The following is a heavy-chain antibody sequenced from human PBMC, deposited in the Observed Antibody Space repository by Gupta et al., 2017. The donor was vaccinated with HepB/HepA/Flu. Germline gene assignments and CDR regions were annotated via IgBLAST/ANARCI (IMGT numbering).Heavy chain of an antibody. CDR1: GGSFETFA. V-gene: IGHV1-69*04. D-gene: IGHD1-1*01. J-gene: IGHJ4*02. Sequence: QVQLIQSGAEVKKPGSSVKVSCKPSGGSFETFAINWVRQAPGQGLEWMGRVIPVVGITNYARNVQDRVTITADKSTATAYMEMSGLKLEDTAVYYCARTGTDDYWGQGTLVTVSS. CDR2: VIPVVGIT. CDR3: ARTGTDDY.